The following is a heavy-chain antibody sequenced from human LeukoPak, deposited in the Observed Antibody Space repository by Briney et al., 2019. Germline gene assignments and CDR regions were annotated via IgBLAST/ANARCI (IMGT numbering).Heavy chain of an antibody. V-gene: IGHV1-46*01. CDR3: ARDSGFGYFDF. D-gene: IGHD1-1*01. CDR2: INPGGGSA. Sequence: ASVKVSCKASGYTFTNYYIHWMRQAPGQGLEWMGIINPGGGSATYAQKFQGRVTMTSDTSTSTVYMDLISLRSEDTAVYYCARDSGFGYFDFWGQGTLVTVSS. CDR1: GYTFTNYY. J-gene: IGHJ4*02.